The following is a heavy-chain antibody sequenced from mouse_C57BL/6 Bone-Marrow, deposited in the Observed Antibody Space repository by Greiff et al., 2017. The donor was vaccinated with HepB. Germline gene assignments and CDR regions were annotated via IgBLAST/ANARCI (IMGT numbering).Heavy chain of an antibody. CDR2: ISDGGSYT. D-gene: IGHD1-1*01. CDR3: ARSGSSLFAY. J-gene: IGHJ3*01. V-gene: IGHV5-4*03. Sequence: EVMLVESGGGLVKPGGSLKLSCAASGFTFSSYAMSWVRQPPEKRLEWVATISDGGSYTYYPDNVKGRFTISRDNAKNNLYLQMSHLKSEDTAMYYCARSGSSLFAYWGQGTLVTVSA. CDR1: GFTFSSYA.